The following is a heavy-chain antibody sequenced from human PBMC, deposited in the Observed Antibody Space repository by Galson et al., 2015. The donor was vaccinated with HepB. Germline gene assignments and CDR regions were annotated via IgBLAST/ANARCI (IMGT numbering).Heavy chain of an antibody. Sequence: SLRLSCAASGFTFSSYAMHWVRQAPGKGLEWVAVISYDGSNKYYADSVKGRFTISRDNSKNTLYLQMNSLRAEDTAVYYCASSLYSSGWFDYWSQGTLVTVSS. CDR3: ASSLYSSGWFDY. CDR1: GFTFSSYA. J-gene: IGHJ4*02. CDR2: ISYDGSNK. D-gene: IGHD6-19*01. V-gene: IGHV3-30*04.